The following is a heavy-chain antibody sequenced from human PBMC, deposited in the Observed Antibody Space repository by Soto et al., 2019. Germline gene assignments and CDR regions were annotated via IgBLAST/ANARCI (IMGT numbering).Heavy chain of an antibody. V-gene: IGHV4-59*01. J-gene: IGHJ4*02. CDR3: ARDHGYSSSWYSGVFDY. Sequence: QVQLQESGPGLVKPSETLSLTCTVSGGSISSYYGCWLRQPPGKGLEWIGYIYYSGSTNYNPSLKSRVTISVDTSKNQFSLKLSSVTAADTAVYYCARDHGYSSSWYSGVFDYWGQGTLVTVSS. CDR1: GGSISSYY. CDR2: IYYSGST. D-gene: IGHD6-13*01.